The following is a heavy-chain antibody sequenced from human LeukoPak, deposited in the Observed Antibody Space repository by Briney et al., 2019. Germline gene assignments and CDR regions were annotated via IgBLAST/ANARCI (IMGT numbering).Heavy chain of an antibody. CDR1: GFTFNRYA. CDR3: ARDYCSGGSCYYFDY. J-gene: IGHJ4*02. V-gene: IGHV3-30-3*01. CDR2: MSYDGSNK. Sequence: GGSLRLSCAASGFTFNRYAMHWVRQARGKGLEWVAVMSYDGSNKYYADSVKGRFTISRDNSKNTLYLQMNSLRAEDTAVYYCARDYCSGGSCYYFDYWGQGTLVTVSS. D-gene: IGHD2-15*01.